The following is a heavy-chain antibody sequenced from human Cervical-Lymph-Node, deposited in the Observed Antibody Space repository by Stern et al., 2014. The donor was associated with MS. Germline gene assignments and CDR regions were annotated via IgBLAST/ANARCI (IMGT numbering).Heavy chain of an antibody. CDR2: FYSSGST. CDR1: GGSITSGSYY. V-gene: IGHV4-61*02. D-gene: IGHD2-8*01. Sequence: QVQLQESGPGLVKPSQTLSLTCTVSGGSITSGSYYWSWIRQPAGKGLEWIGRFYSSGSTAYKPSLKSRVTISVDTSKNQFSLKLPSVTAADTAVYYCASGHRMLLGAFWGQGSLVTVSS. CDR3: ASGHRMLLGAF. J-gene: IGHJ4*02.